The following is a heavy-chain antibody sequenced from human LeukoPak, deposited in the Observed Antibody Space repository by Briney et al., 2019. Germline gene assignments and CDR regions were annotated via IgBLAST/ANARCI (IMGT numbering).Heavy chain of an antibody. Sequence: PSETLSLTCTVSGGSVSSSNYYWGWIRQPPGEGLEWIGTIYSSGNTLYNPSLKSRVTISVDTSKNQFSLKLSPVTAADTAVYYCAGGGSGSPDFDYWGQGTLVTVSS. V-gene: IGHV4-39*07. CDR2: IYSSGNT. CDR3: AGGGSGSPDFDY. J-gene: IGHJ4*02. D-gene: IGHD3-10*01. CDR1: GGSVSSSNYY.